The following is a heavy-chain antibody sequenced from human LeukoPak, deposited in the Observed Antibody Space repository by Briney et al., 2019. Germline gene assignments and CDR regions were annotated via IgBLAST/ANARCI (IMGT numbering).Heavy chain of an antibody. Sequence: ASVKVSFKTSVYTFTGSYLHWVRQVPGQGLEWMGWTNPSTGGTKSAQQFEGRVTMTRDTSNTTGYLELRSLRLDDTATYYCARGGAFCSITTCHEFDHWGQGTLVIVSS. CDR1: VYTFTGSY. V-gene: IGHV1-2*02. CDR2: TNPSTGGT. J-gene: IGHJ4*02. D-gene: IGHD2-2*01. CDR3: ARGGAFCSITTCHEFDH.